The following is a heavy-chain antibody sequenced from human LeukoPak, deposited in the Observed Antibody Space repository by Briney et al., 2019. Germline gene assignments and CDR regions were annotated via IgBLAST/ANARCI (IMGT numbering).Heavy chain of an antibody. D-gene: IGHD4-17*01. CDR2: IYYSGST. J-gene: IGHJ4*02. V-gene: IGHV4-59*01. CDR1: GGSFSGYY. Sequence: SETLSLTCAVYGGSFSGYYWSWIRQPPGKGLEWIGYIYYSGSTNYNPSLKSRVTISVDTSKNQFSLKLSSVTAADTAVYYCARGYGDYGLLRNWGQGTLVTVSS. CDR3: ARGYGDYGLLRN.